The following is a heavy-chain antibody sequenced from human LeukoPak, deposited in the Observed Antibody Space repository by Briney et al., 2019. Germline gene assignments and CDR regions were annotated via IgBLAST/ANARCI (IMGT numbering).Heavy chain of an antibody. J-gene: IGHJ4*02. D-gene: IGHD2-21*02. CDR2: INPSGGST. CDR1: GYTFTSYY. CDR3: ARGCGGDCYATNFDY. Sequence: ASVKVSCKASGYTFTSYYMHWVRQAPGQGLEWMGIINPSGGSTSYAQKFQGRVTMTRDTSTSTVYMELSSLRSGDTAVYYCARGCGGDCYATNFDYWGQGTLVTVSS. V-gene: IGHV1-46*01.